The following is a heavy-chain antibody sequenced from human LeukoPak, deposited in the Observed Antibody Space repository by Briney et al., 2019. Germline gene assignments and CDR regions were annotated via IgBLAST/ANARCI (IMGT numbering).Heavy chain of an antibody. CDR3: ARGVGSGYTDY. V-gene: IGHV4-39*07. J-gene: IGHJ4*02. Sequence: SETLSLTCTVSGGSISSSSYYWGWIRQPPGKGLEWIGSIYYSGSTNYNPSLKSRVTISVDTSKNQFSLRLSSVTAADTAVYYCARGVGSGYTDYWGQGALVTVSS. CDR2: IYYSGST. D-gene: IGHD3-22*01. CDR1: GGSISSSSYY.